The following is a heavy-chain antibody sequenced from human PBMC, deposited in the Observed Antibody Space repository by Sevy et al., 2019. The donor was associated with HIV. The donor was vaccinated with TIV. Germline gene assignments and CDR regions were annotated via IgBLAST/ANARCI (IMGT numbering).Heavy chain of an antibody. D-gene: IGHD2-21*02. CDR2: MNPNSGNT. V-gene: IGHV1-8*01. Sequence: ASVKVSCQASGYTSDNYDINWVRQATGQGLEWMGWMNPNSGNTGYAEKFQGRVTMSRVSSIRTAYMELNGLTSEDTAVYYGTRGLSFTYAKRGDWLNWYFDVWGRGTLVTVSS. CDR1: GYTSDNYD. J-gene: IGHJ2*01. CDR3: TRGLSFTYAKRGDWLNWYFDV.